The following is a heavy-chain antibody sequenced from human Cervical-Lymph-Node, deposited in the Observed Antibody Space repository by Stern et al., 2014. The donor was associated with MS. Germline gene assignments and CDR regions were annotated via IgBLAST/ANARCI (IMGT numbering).Heavy chain of an antibody. D-gene: IGHD6-13*01. CDR3: AKGIAGDYYHYGMDV. J-gene: IGHJ6*02. V-gene: IGHV3-9*01. Sequence: QLVESGGGLVQPGRSLRLSCAASGFTFDAYAIHWVRRAPGKGLEWVSHISWNSGSIGYADSVKGRFTMSRDNAKNSLYLQMNSLRAEDTALYYCAKGIAGDYYHYGMDVWGQGTTVTVSS. CDR1: GFTFDAYA. CDR2: ISWNSGSI.